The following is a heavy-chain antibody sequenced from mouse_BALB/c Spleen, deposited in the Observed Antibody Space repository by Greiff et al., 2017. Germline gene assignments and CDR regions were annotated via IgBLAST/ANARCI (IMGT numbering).Heavy chain of an antibody. D-gene: IGHD2-1*01. CDR2: INPYNDGT. J-gene: IGHJ2*01. CDR1: GYTFTSYV. V-gene: IGHV1-14*01. CDR3: ARRGNPYYFDY. Sequence: EVQRVESGPELVKPGASVKMSCKASGYTFTSYVMHWVKQKPGQGLEWIGYINPYNDGTKYNEKFKGKATLTSDKSSSTAYMELSSLTSEDSAVYYCARRGNPYYFDYWGQGTTLTVSS.